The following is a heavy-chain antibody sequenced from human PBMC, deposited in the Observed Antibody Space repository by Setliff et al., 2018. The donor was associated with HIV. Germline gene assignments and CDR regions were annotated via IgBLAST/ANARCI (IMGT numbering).Heavy chain of an antibody. CDR3: ARIVVVTTNPYYYYGMDV. CDR1: GGSISSYYW. V-gene: IGHV2-70*11. D-gene: IGHD5-12*01. Sequence: TLSLTCTVSGGSISSYYWSWIRQPPGKALEWLARIDWDDDKYYSTSLKTRLTISKDTSKNQVVLTMTNMDPVDTATYYCARIVVVTTNPYYYYGMDVWGQGTTVTVSS. J-gene: IGHJ6*02. CDR2: IDWDDDK.